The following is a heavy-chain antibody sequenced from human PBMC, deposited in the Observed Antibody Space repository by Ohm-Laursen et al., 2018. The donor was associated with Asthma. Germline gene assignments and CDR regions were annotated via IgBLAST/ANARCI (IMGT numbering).Heavy chain of an antibody. J-gene: IGHJ3*02. CDR3: AKDPREMATMSAAFDI. D-gene: IGHD5-24*01. CDR2: ISGSGGST. V-gene: IGHV3-23*01. CDR1: GFTFSSYA. Sequence: SLRLSCSAPGFTFSSYAMSWVRQAPGKGLEWVSAISGSGGSTYYADSVKGRFTISRDNSKNTLYLQMNSLRAEDTAVYYCAKDPREMATMSAAFDIWGQGTMVTVSS.